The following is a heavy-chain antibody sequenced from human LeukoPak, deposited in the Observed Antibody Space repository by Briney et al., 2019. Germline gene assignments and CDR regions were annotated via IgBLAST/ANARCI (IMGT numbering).Heavy chain of an antibody. Sequence: GASVKVSCKASGGTFSSYAISWVRQAPGQGLEWMGRIIPIFGTANYAQKFQGRVTITTDESTSTAYMELSSLRSEDTAVYCCATERTGSGSLPFDYWGQGTLVTVSS. CDR1: GGTFSSYA. CDR3: ATERTGSGSLPFDY. D-gene: IGHD3-10*01. CDR2: IIPIFGTA. V-gene: IGHV1-69*05. J-gene: IGHJ4*02.